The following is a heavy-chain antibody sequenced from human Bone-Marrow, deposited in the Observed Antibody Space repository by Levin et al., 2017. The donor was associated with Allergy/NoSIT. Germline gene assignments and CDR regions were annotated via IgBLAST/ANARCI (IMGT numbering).Heavy chain of an antibody. V-gene: IGHV3-7*01. Sequence: GGSLRLSCAASGFTFSSYWMSWVRQAPGKGLEWVANIKQDGSEKYYVDSVKGRFTISRDNAKNSLYLQMNSLRAEDTAVYYCARDRGKYSSGWYAGLGDSNWSDNWFDPWGQGTLVTVSS. CDR2: IKQDGSEK. J-gene: IGHJ5*02. D-gene: IGHD6-19*01. CDR3: ARDRGKYSSGWYAGLGDSNWSDNWFDP. CDR1: GFTFSSYW.